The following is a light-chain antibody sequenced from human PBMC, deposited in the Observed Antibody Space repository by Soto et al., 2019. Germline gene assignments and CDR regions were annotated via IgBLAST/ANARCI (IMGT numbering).Light chain of an antibody. CDR2: EVT. V-gene: IGLV2-23*02. Sequence: QSVLTQPASVSGSPGQSITISCTGTSSVVGSYNLVSWYQQNPGKAPKLMIYEVTKRPSGVSNRFSGSKSGNTASLTISGLQAEDEADYYCCSYAGSSFYVFGTGTKVTVL. CDR1: SSVVGSYNL. J-gene: IGLJ1*01. CDR3: CSYAGSSFYV.